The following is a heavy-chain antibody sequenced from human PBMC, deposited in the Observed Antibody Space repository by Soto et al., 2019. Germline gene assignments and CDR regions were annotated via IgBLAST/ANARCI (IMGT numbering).Heavy chain of an antibody. V-gene: IGHV4-34*01. J-gene: IGHJ6*02. CDR3: ATLGWRGSGAEEYYYYYGMDV. CDR1: CGALSGYY. CDR2: INQFGST. D-gene: IGHD3-10*01. Sequence: LSPPCPVSCGALSGYYWSWIRQPPGKRLEWIGEINQFGSTTYTQSLKSRVTILRDTTKNQFSLKLSSVTAADTAVYYCATLGWRGSGAEEYYYYYGMDVWGQGTTVTVSS.